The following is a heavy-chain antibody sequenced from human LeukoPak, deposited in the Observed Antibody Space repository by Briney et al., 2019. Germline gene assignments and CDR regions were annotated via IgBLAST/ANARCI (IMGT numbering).Heavy chain of an antibody. V-gene: IGHV4-59*08. Sequence: SETLPLTCGVSGGSISSYYWSWIRQPPGKGLEWIGYIHYSGSSNYHPSLGSRVTISLDTSQNQFSLKLKSVTAADTGMYHCARYDRGLFFFDDWGQGTLVTVSS. CDR3: ARYDRGLFFFDD. D-gene: IGHD1-14*01. CDR2: IHYSGSS. J-gene: IGHJ4*02. CDR1: GGSISSYY.